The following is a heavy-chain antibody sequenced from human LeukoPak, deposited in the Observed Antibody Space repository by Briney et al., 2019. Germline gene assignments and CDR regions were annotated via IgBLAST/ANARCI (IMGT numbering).Heavy chain of an antibody. CDR3: ARVLNRVYFGSGTYYGDYFDY. CDR1: GGSVSSGTYY. J-gene: IGHJ4*02. D-gene: IGHD3-10*01. V-gene: IGHV4-61*01. Sequence: SETLSLTCTVSGGSVSSGTYYWSWIRQPPGKGLEWIGYIYYSGSTNYNPSLKSRVTISVDTSKNQFSLKLSSVTAADTAVYYCARVLNRVYFGSGTYYGDYFDYWGQGTLVTVSS. CDR2: IYYSGST.